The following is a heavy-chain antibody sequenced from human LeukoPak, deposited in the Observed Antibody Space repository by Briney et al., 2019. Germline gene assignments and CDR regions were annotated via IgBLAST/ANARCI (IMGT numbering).Heavy chain of an antibody. D-gene: IGHD6-13*01. CDR2: ISYDGSNK. CDR1: GFTFSSYA. Sequence: GRSLRLSCAASGFTFSSYAMHWVRQAPGKGLEWVAVISYDGSNKYYADSVKGRFTISRDNSKNTLYLQMNSLRAEDTAVYYCAKDSSWAAAAPYYYYGMDVWGQGTTVTVSS. J-gene: IGHJ6*02. CDR3: AKDSSWAAAAPYYYYGMDV. V-gene: IGHV3-30-3*01.